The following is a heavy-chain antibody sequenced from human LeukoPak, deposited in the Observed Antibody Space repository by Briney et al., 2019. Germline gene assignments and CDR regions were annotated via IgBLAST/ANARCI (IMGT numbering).Heavy chain of an antibody. CDR3: ARANTGGDYVRGYYYYGMDV. V-gene: IGHV1-8*01. Sequence: SVKVSCKASGYTFTSYDINWVRQATGQGLEWMGWMNPNSGNTGYAQKFQGRVTMTRNTSISTAYMELSSLRSEDTAVYYCARANTGGDYVRGYYYYGMDVWGQGTTVTVSS. CDR2: MNPNSGNT. CDR1: GYTFTSYD. J-gene: IGHJ6*02. D-gene: IGHD4-17*01.